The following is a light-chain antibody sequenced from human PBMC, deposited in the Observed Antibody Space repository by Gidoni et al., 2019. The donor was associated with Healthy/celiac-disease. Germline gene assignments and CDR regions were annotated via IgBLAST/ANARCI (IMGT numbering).Light chain of an antibody. V-gene: IGLV1-40*01. CDR1: SSNIGAGYD. CDR3: QSYDSSLSYGV. J-gene: IGLJ1*01. CDR2: GNS. Sequence: QSVLTQPPSVSGAPGQRVTISCTGSSSNIGAGYDVHWYQQLPGTAPKLLIYGNSNRPSGVPDRFSGSKSGTSASLAITGLQAEDEADYYCQSYDSSLSYGVFGTGTKVXV.